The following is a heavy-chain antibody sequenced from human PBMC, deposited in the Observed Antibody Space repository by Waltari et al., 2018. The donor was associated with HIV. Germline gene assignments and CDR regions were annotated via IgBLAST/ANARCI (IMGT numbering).Heavy chain of an antibody. CDR1: GFSFSYCD. CDR2: ISYDGSKT. D-gene: IGHD5-18*01. J-gene: IGHJ4*02. CDR3: AKDPRGYTYTGDY. V-gene: IGHV3-30*18. Sequence: QGQLVESGGGVVQPGKSLRLSCAASGFSFSYCDMHWVRQAPGKGLDWVALISYDGSKTSYADSVKGRFTISRDNSKNTLFLQIHSLTTDDTAVYYCAKDPRGYTYTGDYWGQGTQVTVSS.